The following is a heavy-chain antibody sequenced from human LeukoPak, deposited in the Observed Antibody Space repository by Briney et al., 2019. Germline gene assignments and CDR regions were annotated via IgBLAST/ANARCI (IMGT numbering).Heavy chain of an antibody. V-gene: IGHV3-7*01. CDR1: GFTFSGYW. CDR2: IKQDGSEK. CDR3: ARGHCGGYA. D-gene: IGHD5-12*01. J-gene: IGHJ5*02. Sequence: GGSLRLSCAASGFTFSGYWMSWVRQAPGKGLECVANIKQDGSEKYYVDSVKGRFTISRDNAENSLFLQMNSLRAEDTAVYYCARGHCGGYAWGQGTLVTVSS.